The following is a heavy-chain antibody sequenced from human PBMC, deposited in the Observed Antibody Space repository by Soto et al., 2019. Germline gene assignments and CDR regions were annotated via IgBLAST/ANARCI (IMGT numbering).Heavy chain of an antibody. Sequence: SETLSLTCTVSGGSINSAGHSWGWVRQSPGKGLEWIGFIYNSGSTYYNSSLKSRVTISVDRSKNHFFLNLTSVTAADTAVYYCATYRKFFQIWGQGTKVTVSS. CDR2: IYNSGST. CDR3: ATYRKFFQI. J-gene: IGHJ3*02. V-gene: IGHV4-30-2*06. CDR1: GGSINSAGHS.